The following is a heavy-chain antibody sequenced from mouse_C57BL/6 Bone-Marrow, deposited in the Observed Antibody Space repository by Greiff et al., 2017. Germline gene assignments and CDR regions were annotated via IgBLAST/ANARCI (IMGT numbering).Heavy chain of an antibody. CDR3: ARFPMEWVLDF. D-gene: IGHD6-5*01. V-gene: IGHV1-59*01. Sequence: VQLQQPGAELVRPGTSVKLSCKASGYTFTSYWMHWVKQRPGQGLEWIGVIDPSDSYTNYNQKFKGKATLTVDTSSSTAYMQLSSLTSEDSAVYSCARFPMEWVLDFRGQGNTLTGST. CDR2: IDPSDSYT. CDR1: GYTFTSYW. J-gene: IGHJ2*01.